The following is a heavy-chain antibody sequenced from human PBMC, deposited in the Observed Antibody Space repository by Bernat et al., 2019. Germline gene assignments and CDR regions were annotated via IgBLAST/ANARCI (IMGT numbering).Heavy chain of an antibody. CDR3: AIRGDADAFDI. CDR2: ISGSGGST. J-gene: IGHJ3*02. D-gene: IGHD2-21*02. CDR1: GFTFFNYA. V-gene: IGHV3-23*01. Sequence: EVQLSESGGGLAQPGGSLRLSCSASGFTFFNYAMSWVRQAPGKGLEWFSGISGSGGSTNYADSVKGRFTISRDNSKNTLYLQMNSLRGEDTALYYCAIRGDADAFDIWGQGTMVTVSS.